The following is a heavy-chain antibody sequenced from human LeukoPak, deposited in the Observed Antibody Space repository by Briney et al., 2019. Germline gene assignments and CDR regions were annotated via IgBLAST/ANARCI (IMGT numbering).Heavy chain of an antibody. V-gene: IGHV3-64*01. D-gene: IGHD6-19*01. Sequence: GGSLRLSCAASGFTFSTYAMHWVRQAPGKGLEYVAAISSKGDYTHYANSVKGRFTISRDNSKNTLYLEMGSLRAEDMAVYYCARPSSSGWYEDYWGQGTLVTVSS. CDR3: ARPSSSGWYEDY. CDR2: ISSKGDYT. J-gene: IGHJ4*02. CDR1: GFTFSTYA.